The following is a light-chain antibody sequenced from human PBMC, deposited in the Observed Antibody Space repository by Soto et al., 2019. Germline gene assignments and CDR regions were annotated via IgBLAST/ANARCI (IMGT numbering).Light chain of an antibody. Sequence: EIVMTQSPATLSVSPGERATLSGMASQSVRSNLAWYQQKPCQAPRLVIYAASTRATGIPDRFSGSVSGTEFTLTISSLQSEDFAVYYCQQYNEWPPFTFGQGTRLEI. CDR3: QQYNEWPPFT. CDR2: AAS. J-gene: IGKJ5*01. V-gene: IGKV3-15*01. CDR1: QSVRSN.